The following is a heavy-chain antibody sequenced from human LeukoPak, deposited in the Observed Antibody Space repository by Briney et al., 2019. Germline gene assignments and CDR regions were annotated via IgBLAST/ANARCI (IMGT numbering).Heavy chain of an antibody. CDR2: ISGSGGST. V-gene: IGHV3-23*01. CDR1: GFTFSSYA. J-gene: IGHJ4*02. CDR3: AKSAQRGQWLVRYYFDY. D-gene: IGHD6-19*01. Sequence: PGGSLRLSCAASGFTFSSYAMSWVRQAPGKGLEWVSAISGSGGSTYYADSVKGRFTISRDNSKNTLYLQMNSLRAEDTAVYYCAKSAQRGQWLVRYYFDYWGQGTLVTVSS.